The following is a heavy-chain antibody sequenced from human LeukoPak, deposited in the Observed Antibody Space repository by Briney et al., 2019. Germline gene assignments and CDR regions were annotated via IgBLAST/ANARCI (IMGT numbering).Heavy chain of an antibody. CDR3: ARVFYYGSGTFDL. D-gene: IGHD3-10*01. Sequence: SETLSLTCTVSGGSLSSYYWSWIRQPPGKGLEWIGYIYYSGSTTYNPSLRSRVTISVDTSKNQFSLKLSSVTAADTAVYYCARVFYYGSGTFDLWGHGTLVTVSS. V-gene: IGHV4-59*01. CDR2: IYYSGST. J-gene: IGHJ2*01. CDR1: GGSLSSYY.